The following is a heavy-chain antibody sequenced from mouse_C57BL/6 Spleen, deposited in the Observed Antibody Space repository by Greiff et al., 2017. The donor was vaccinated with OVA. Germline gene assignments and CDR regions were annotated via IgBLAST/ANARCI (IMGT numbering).Heavy chain of an antibody. Sequence: QVQLQQPGAELVRPGSSVKLSCKASGYTFTSYWMDWVKQRPGQGLEWIGNIYPSDSEAHYNQKFKDKATLTVDKSSSTAYMQLSSLTSEDSAVYYCTRERITTGAMDYWGQGTSVTVSS. CDR3: TRERITTGAMDY. J-gene: IGHJ4*01. CDR2: IYPSDSEA. V-gene: IGHV1-61*01. CDR1: GYTFTSYW. D-gene: IGHD1-1*01.